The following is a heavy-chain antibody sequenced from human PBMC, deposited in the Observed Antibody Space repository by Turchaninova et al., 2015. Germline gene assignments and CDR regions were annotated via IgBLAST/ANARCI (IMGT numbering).Heavy chain of an antibody. Sequence: EVQLVESGGDLVQPGRSLGLSCATSEFTFVDYTMSWFRQAPGKGLEWVGLIRTTSQGSTTEYAAPVKGRFTISRDXSXGIAYLQLXXLRXXXTAVYYCTXXHYTDFWSGSAYFXXWGQGXLVTVSS. CDR2: IRTTSQGSTT. CDR3: TXXHYTDFWSGSAYFXX. J-gene: IGHJ4*02. CDR1: EFTFVDYT. V-gene: IGHV3-49*03. D-gene: IGHD3-3*01.